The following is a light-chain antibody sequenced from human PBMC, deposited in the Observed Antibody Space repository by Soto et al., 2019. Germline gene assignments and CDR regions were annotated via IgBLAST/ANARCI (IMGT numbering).Light chain of an antibody. CDR3: QQHGSSPWM. CDR1: QSVSSNY. V-gene: IGKV3-20*01. CDR2: GAS. J-gene: IGKJ1*01. Sequence: EVVLTQSPGTLSLSPGERATLSCRASQSVSSNYVAWYQQISGQTPRLLIYGASSRATGSPDRFRGSGSGTDFTLTISRLEPEDFAVYYCQQHGSSPWMFGQGTKVDIK.